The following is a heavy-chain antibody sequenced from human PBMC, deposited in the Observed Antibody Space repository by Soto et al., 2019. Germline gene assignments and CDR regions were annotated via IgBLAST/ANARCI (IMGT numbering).Heavy chain of an antibody. Sequence: PGESLKISCLGSVYSFFSHWIGWVRQMPGKGLAWVGIIYPADSETRYSPSFQGQVTISVDKSINTAYLQWSSLKASDTAMYYWARRPWLSGYSDYGGKGTLVTVFS. CDR2: IYPADSET. CDR1: VYSFFSHW. J-gene: IGHJ4*02. V-gene: IGHV5-51*01. D-gene: IGHD3-22*01. CDR3: ARRPWLSGYSDY.